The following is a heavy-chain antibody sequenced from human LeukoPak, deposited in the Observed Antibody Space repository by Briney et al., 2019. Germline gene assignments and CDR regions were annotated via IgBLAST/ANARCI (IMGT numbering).Heavy chain of an antibody. CDR2: MNPNSGNT. CDR3: ARWSIVGATFDY. V-gene: IGHV1-8*01. CDR1: GYTFTSYD. Sequence: ASVKVSCKASGYTFTSYDINWVRQATGQGLEWMGWMNPNSGNTGYAQKFQGRVTMTRNTSISTAHMELSSLRSEDTAVYYCARWSIVGATFDYWGQGTLVTVSS. D-gene: IGHD1-26*01. J-gene: IGHJ4*02.